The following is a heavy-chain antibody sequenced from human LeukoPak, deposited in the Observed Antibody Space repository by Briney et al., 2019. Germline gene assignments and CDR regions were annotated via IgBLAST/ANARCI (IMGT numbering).Heavy chain of an antibody. D-gene: IGHD3-22*01. J-gene: IGHJ4*02. V-gene: IGHV3-23*01. CDR1: GFTFSSYA. CDR3: AKDPTLIVVVIPDY. CDR2: ISGSGGST. Sequence: GGSLRLSCAASGFTFSSYAMSWVRQAPGKGLEWVSAISGSGGSTYYADSVKGRFTISRDNSKNTLYLQMNSLRAEDTAVYYCAKDPTLIVVVIPDYWGQGTLVTVSS.